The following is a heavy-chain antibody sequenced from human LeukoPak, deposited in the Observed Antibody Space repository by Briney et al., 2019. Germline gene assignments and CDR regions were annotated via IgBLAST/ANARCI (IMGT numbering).Heavy chain of an antibody. J-gene: IGHJ4*02. Sequence: SETLSLTCAVYGGSSSGYYWSWIRQPPGKGLEWIGEINHSGSTNYNPSLKSRVTISVDTSKNQFSLKLSSVTAADTAVYYCARVGLDSSGYPFDYWGQGTLVTVSS. D-gene: IGHD3-22*01. CDR2: INHSGST. CDR3: ARVGLDSSGYPFDY. V-gene: IGHV4-34*01. CDR1: GGSSSGYY.